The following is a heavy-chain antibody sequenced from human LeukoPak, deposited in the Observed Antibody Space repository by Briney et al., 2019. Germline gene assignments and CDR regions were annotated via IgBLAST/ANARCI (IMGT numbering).Heavy chain of an antibody. CDR2: IYTTGKT. Sequence: SETLSLTCTVSSGSINSYYWGWVRQPAGRGLEWIGRIYTTGKTDYNPSLKSRLTMSVDTSKRQFSLNLTSVTAADPAIYFCARHGYTASHYFLDVWSQGTLVTVSS. CDR3: ARHGYTASHYFLDV. V-gene: IGHV4-4*07. J-gene: IGHJ4*02. D-gene: IGHD3-16*01. CDR1: SGSINSYY.